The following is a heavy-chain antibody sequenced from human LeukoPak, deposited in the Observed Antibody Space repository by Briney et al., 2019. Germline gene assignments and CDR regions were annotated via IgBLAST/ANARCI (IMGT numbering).Heavy chain of an antibody. J-gene: IGHJ5*02. CDR2: ISYDGSNK. D-gene: IGHD1-26*01. CDR3: ARDPGIVGATDWFDP. Sequence: PGRSLRLSCAASGFTFSSYAMHWVRQAPGKGLERVAVISYDGSNKYYADSVKGRFTISRDNSKNTLYLQMNSLRAEDTAVYYCARDPGIVGATDWFDPWGQGTLVTVSS. V-gene: IGHV3-30-3*01. CDR1: GFTFSSYA.